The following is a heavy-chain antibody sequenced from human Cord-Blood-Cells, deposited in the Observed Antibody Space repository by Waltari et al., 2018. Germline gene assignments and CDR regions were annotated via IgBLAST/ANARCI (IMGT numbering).Heavy chain of an antibody. Sequence: QVQLQQWGAGLLKPSETLSLTCAVYGGSFSGYYWSWIRQPPGKGLEWIGEINHSGSTHYNPSLKRRVTISVDTSKNQFSLELSSVTAADTAVYYCARGGVVTYYDFWSGYYFDYWGQGTLVTVSS. CDR3: ARGGVVTYYDFWSGYYFDY. V-gene: IGHV4-34*01. J-gene: IGHJ4*02. CDR1: GGSFSGYY. D-gene: IGHD3-3*01. CDR2: INHSGST.